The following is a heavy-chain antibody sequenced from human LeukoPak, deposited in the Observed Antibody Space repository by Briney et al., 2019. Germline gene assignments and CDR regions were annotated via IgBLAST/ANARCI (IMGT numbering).Heavy chain of an antibody. D-gene: IGHD3-9*01. CDR1: GYSFTSYG. V-gene: IGHV1-18*01. CDR2: ITTYNGKT. CDR3: ARGINYDLLTGYSEAFDF. Sequence: ASVKVSCKASGYSFTSYGITWVRRAPGQGLEWMGWITTYNGKTNYAQNFQTRVTMTTDTSTNTAYMELRSLRSDDTAVYYCARGINYDLLTGYSEAFDFWGQGTPVTVSS. J-gene: IGHJ4*02.